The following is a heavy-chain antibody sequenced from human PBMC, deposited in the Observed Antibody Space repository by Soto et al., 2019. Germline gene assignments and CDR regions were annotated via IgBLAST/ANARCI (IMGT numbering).Heavy chain of an antibody. CDR2: INHSGST. Sequence: QVQLQQWGAGLLKPSETLSLTCAVYGGSFSGYYWSWIRQPPGKGLEWIGEINHSGSTNYNRSLKSRVTISVDTSKNQFSLKLSSVTAADTAVYYCARGRGQMAGQGRCFDYWGQGTLVTVSS. V-gene: IGHV4-34*01. D-gene: IGHD6-19*01. CDR3: ARGRGQMAGQGRCFDY. CDR1: GGSFSGYY. J-gene: IGHJ4*02.